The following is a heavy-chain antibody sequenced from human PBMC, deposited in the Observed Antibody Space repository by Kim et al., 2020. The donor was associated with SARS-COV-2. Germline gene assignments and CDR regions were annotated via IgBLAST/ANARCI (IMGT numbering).Heavy chain of an antibody. CDR2: ISSSSSTI. CDR1: GFTFSSYS. V-gene: IGHV3-48*02. J-gene: IGHJ4*02. Sequence: GGSLRLSCAASGFTFSSYSMNWVRQAPGKGLEWVSYISSSSSTIYYADSVKGRFTISRDNAKNSLYLQMNSLRDEDTAVYYCARDREVTMARGVILDYWGQGTLVTVSS. D-gene: IGHD3-10*01. CDR3: ARDREVTMARGVILDY.